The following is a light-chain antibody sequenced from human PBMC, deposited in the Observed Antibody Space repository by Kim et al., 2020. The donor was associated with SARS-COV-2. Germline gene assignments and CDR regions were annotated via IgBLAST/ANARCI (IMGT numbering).Light chain of an antibody. CDR3: QQTYSSPFT. CDR1: QNINSH. V-gene: IGKV1-39*01. CDR2: AAS. J-gene: IGKJ3*01. Sequence: DIQMTQSPSSLSASVGDRVTITCRTSQNINSHLNWYHQKPGRAPKLLIYAASTLQGGVPSRFSGSGSETDFTLTISSLQPEYFATYVCQQTYSSPFTFVPGTKVYIK.